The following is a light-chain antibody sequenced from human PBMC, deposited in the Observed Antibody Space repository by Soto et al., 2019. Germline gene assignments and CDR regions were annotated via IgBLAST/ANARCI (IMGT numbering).Light chain of an antibody. V-gene: IGKV3-15*01. CDR2: GAS. Sequence: EIVLTQSPGTLSLSPGERATLSCRASQSVTSSYLAWYQQRPGQAPRLLISGASTRATGIAARFSGSGSGTEFTLTITSLQSEDSAIYYCQQYSNWPTFGQGTRLEIK. CDR3: QQYSNWPT. J-gene: IGKJ5*01. CDR1: QSVTSSY.